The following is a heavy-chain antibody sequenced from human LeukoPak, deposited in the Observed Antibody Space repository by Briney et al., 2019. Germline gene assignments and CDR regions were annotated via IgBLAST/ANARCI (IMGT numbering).Heavy chain of an antibody. D-gene: IGHD6-19*01. CDR3: ARHQPGTVAGTYYFDY. CDR1: GYSFTSYW. CDR2: IYPGDSDT. Sequence: PGESLKISCKGSGYSFTSYWIGWVRQMPGKGLEWMGIIYPGDSDTRYSPSFQGQVTISADKSISTAYLQWSSLKASDTAMYYCARHQPGTVAGTYYFDYWGQGTLVTVSS. J-gene: IGHJ4*02. V-gene: IGHV5-51*01.